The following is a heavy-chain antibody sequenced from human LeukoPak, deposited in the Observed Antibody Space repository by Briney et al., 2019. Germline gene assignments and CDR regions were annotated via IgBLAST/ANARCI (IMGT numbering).Heavy chain of an antibody. V-gene: IGHV3-7*01. CDR3: ARDIAAPGLFFDY. CDR1: GFTLSSYW. D-gene: IGHD6-13*01. Sequence: GGSLRLSCAASGFTLSSYWMGWVRQAPGKGLEWVANIKYDGSEIDYVDSVKGRFTISRDNARNSLYLQMNSLRAEDTAVYYCARDIAAPGLFFDYWGQGTLVTVSS. J-gene: IGHJ4*02. CDR2: IKYDGSEI.